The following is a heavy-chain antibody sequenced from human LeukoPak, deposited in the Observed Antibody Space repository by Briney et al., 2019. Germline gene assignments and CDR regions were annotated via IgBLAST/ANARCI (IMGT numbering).Heavy chain of an antibody. J-gene: IGHJ3*02. Sequence: GASVKVSCKASGGTFSSYAISWVRQAPGQGLEWMGIIDASGGSTSYAQKFQGRVTMTRDMSTSTVYMELSSLRSEDTAVYYCARDRDGYNVGAFDIWGQGTMVTVSS. CDR1: GGTFSSYA. D-gene: IGHD5-24*01. CDR3: ARDRDGYNVGAFDI. CDR2: IDASGGST. V-gene: IGHV1-46*01.